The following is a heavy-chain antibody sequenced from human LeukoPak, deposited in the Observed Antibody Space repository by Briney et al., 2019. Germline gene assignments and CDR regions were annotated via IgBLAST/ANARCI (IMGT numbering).Heavy chain of an antibody. J-gene: IGHJ5*02. D-gene: IGHD6-6*01. Sequence: PSETLSLTCSVSDGSISSYYWSWIRQPPGKGLEWIGYVYYSGGTNYNPSLKSRVTISVDTSKNRFSLKLSSVTAADTAVYYCALADSSSDWFDPWGQGTLVTVSS. V-gene: IGHV4-59*01. CDR2: VYYSGGT. CDR1: DGSISSYY. CDR3: ALADSSSDWFDP.